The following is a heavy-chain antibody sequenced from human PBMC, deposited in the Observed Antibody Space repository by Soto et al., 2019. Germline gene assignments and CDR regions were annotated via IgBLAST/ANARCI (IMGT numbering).Heavy chain of an antibody. V-gene: IGHV1-3*01. CDR2: INAGNGNT. CDR1: GYTFTSYA. CDR3: ALRVTRLAWFDP. Sequence: ASVKVSCKASGYTFTSYAMHWVRQAPGQRLEWMGWINAGNGNTKYSQKFQGRVTITRDTSASTAYMELSSLRSEDTAVYYCALRVTRLAWFDPWGQGTLVTVSS. D-gene: IGHD2-21*02. J-gene: IGHJ5*02.